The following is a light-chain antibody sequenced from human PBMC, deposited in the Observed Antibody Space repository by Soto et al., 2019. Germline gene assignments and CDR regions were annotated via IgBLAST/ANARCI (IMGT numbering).Light chain of an antibody. CDR2: GAS. CDR1: QSIGSN. Sequence: EIVLTQSPATLSVSPGERVTLSCRASQSIGSNLAWYQQRPGQAPRLLIYGASTRATDIPGRFSGSGSGTEFTLTIRSLQSEDFAVYYCQQYDNWPPVYTFGQGTKLEIE. V-gene: IGKV3-15*01. J-gene: IGKJ2*01. CDR3: QQYDNWPPVYT.